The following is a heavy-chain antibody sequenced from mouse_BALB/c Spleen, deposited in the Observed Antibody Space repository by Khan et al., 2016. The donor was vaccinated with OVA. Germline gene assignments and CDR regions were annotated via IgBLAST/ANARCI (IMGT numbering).Heavy chain of an antibody. J-gene: IGHJ2*01. D-gene: IGHD1-1*01. CDR3: ARIKKIVATYFDY. Sequence: QVQLQQPGAELVKAGASVKMSCKASGYTFTSYWMHWVKQRLGQGLEWFAETNPTNGRTYYNEKFKRKATLTVDKSSSTAYMLLSGPTFEDSAVYYCARIKKIVATYFDYWGQGTTRTVSS. V-gene: IGHV1S81*02. CDR1: GYTFTSYW. CDR2: TNPTNGRT.